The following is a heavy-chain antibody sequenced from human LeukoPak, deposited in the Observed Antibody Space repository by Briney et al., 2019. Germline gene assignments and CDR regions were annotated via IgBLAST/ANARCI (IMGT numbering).Heavy chain of an antibody. J-gene: IGHJ5*02. CDR3: ARAVGEARFLEWLPHNWFDP. D-gene: IGHD3-3*01. CDR2: INPNSGGT. V-gene: IGHV1-2*02. CDR1: GYTFTGYY. Sequence: ASVKVSCKASGYTFTGYYMHWVRQAPGQGLEWMGWINPNSGGTNYAQKFQGRVTMTRDTSISTAYLELSRLRSDDTAVYYCARAVGEARFLEWLPHNWFDPWGQGTLVTVSS.